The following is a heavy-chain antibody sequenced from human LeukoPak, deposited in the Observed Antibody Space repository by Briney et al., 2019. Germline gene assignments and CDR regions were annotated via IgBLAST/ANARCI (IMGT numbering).Heavy chain of an antibody. CDR2: IYHSGST. Sequence: SETLSLTCAVSGGSISSSNWWSWVRQPPGKGLEWIGEIYHSGSTNYNPSLKSRVTISVDKSKNQFSLKLSSVTAADTAVYYCARETCSGGSCYSNPYFDYWGQGTLVTVSS. CDR3: ARETCSGGSCYSNPYFDY. D-gene: IGHD2-15*01. V-gene: IGHV4-4*02. CDR1: GGSISSSNW. J-gene: IGHJ4*02.